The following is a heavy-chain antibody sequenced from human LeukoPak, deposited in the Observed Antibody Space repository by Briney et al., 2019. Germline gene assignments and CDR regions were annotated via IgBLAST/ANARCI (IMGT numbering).Heavy chain of an antibody. Sequence: PGGSLRLSCAASGFTFGHYAMSWVRQAPGKGLEWVGFIRTEAYDGATDYGASVKGRFTISRDDSKNIAYLQMNSLNTEDTAVYYCTRTFGYYYFYMEVWGKGTTVIVSS. J-gene: IGHJ6*03. V-gene: IGHV3-49*04. CDR3: TRTFGYYYFYMEV. CDR2: IRTEAYDGAT. CDR1: GFTFGHYA. D-gene: IGHD3-22*01.